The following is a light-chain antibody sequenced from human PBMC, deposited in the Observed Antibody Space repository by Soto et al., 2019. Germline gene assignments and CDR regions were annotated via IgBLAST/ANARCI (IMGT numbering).Light chain of an antibody. Sequence: EIVLTQSPATLSLSPGETATLSCRATHIISTHLAWYQQQPGQAPRLLIYDASNRATGVPARFSGSGSGTDFTLTISSLEPEDFAVYYCQQRSNWPRTFGQGTKVEI. CDR2: DAS. V-gene: IGKV3-11*01. CDR1: HIISTH. J-gene: IGKJ1*01. CDR3: QQRSNWPRT.